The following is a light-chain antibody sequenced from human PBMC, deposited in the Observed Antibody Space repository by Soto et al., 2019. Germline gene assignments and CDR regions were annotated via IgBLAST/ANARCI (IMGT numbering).Light chain of an antibody. CDR2: DAS. V-gene: IGKV3-11*01. CDR3: QQYHSSVWT. Sequence: EIVLTQSPATLSLSPGERATLSCRASQSVSSYLAWYQRKPGQAPRLLIYDASNRATGIPARFSGSGSGTDFTLTISSLEPEDFAVYYCQQYHSSVWTFGQGTKVDIK. CDR1: QSVSSY. J-gene: IGKJ1*01.